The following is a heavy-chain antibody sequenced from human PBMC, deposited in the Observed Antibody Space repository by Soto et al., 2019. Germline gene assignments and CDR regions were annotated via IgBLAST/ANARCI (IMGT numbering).Heavy chain of an antibody. D-gene: IGHD2-21*02. V-gene: IGHV5-51*03. J-gene: IGHJ6*02. Sequence: EVQLVQSGAEVKKSGESLKISCKGSGYNFNTYCVVWVLQMPANGLERVGIMCPRDSDTRYSPSSQGQATISADKSITASSLQWSSLRDSATAIYYCARRAFRVGDCSARPTDYYGMDVWGQGTAVTGSS. CDR1: GYNFNTYC. CDR2: MCPRDSDT. CDR3: ARRAFRVGDCSARPTDYYGMDV.